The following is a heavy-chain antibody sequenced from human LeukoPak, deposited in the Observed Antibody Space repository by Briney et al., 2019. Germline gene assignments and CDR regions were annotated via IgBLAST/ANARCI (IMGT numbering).Heavy chain of an antibody. J-gene: IGHJ4*02. CDR3: AGVLGVGAIHFDN. V-gene: IGHV4-34*01. Sequence: SETLSLTCAVYGGSFSGYIWSWIRQPPGKGLEWIGEINHSGSTNYNPSLKSRVTISVDTSKNQFSLRLTSVTAADTAVYYCAGVLGVGAIHFDNWGQGTLVTVSS. CDR2: INHSGST. D-gene: IGHD1-26*01. CDR1: GGSFSGYI.